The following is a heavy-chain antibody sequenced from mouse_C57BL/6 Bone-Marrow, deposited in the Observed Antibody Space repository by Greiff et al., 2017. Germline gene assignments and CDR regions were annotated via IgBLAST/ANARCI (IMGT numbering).Heavy chain of an antibody. V-gene: IGHV5-6*02. J-gene: IGHJ4*01. CDR1: GFTFSSYG. Sequence: EVKLVESGGDLVKPGGSLKLSCEASGFTFSSYGMSWVRQTPDKRLEWVATIRSGGSYTYYPDSVKGRFTISRDNAKNTLYMQMSSLQSEDTAMYDCARRGDDYYAMDYWGQGTSVTVSS. CDR2: IRSGGSYT. CDR3: ARRGDDYYAMDY.